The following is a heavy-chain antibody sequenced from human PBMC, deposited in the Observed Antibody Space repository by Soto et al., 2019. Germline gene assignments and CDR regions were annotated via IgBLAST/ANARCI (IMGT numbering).Heavy chain of an antibody. J-gene: IGHJ3*02. CDR2: ISGSGGST. CDR1: GFTFSSYA. D-gene: IGHD5-12*01. Sequence: PGGSLRLSCAASGFTFSSYAMSWVRQAPGKGLEWVSAISGSGGSTYYADSVKGRFTISRDNSKNTLYLQMNSLRAEDTAVYYCANGGVATIGAFDIWGQGTMVTVSS. CDR3: ANGGVATIGAFDI. V-gene: IGHV3-23*01.